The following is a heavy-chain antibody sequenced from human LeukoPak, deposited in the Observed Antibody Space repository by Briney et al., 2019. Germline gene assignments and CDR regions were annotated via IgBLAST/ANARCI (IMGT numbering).Heavy chain of an antibody. CDR3: AKARDSNIWYPFDY. D-gene: IGHD6-13*01. J-gene: IGHJ4*02. V-gene: IGHV4-59*11. Sequence: SETLSLTCTVSGASINSHYWSWIRQPPGKELEWIGYIYYTGSTHYNPSLKSRVTISLDTSKSQFSLKLTSVTAADTAVYYCAKARDSNIWYPFDYWGQGTLVTVSS. CDR2: IYYTGST. CDR1: GASINSHY.